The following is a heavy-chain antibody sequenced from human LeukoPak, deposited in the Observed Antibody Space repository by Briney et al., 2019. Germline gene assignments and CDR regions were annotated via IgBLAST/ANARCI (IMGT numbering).Heavy chain of an antibody. Sequence: GGSLRLSCAASGFTFSSYAMSWVRQAPGKGLEWVSAISGSGGSTYYADSVKGRFTISRDNSKNTLYLQMNSLRAEDAAVYYCAKGGYCSSTSCYGVDAFDIWGQGTMVTVSS. CDR2: ISGSGGST. D-gene: IGHD2-2*01. J-gene: IGHJ3*02. CDR3: AKGGYCSSTSCYGVDAFDI. CDR1: GFTFSSYA. V-gene: IGHV3-23*01.